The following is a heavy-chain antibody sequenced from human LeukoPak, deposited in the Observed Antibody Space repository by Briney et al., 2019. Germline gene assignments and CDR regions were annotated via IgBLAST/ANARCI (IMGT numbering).Heavy chain of an antibody. CDR2: ITSKSNSYAT. V-gene: IGHV3-73*01. Sequence: PGGSLKLCCASSWITFSGSAMHGAHQPSGKGLEWVGRITSKSNSYATAYAASVKGRFTISRDDSKNTAYLQMNSLKTEDTAVYYCTRQEYYDILTGQPVDYWGQGTLVTVSS. CDR1: WITFSGSA. D-gene: IGHD3-9*01. J-gene: IGHJ4*02. CDR3: TRQEYYDILTGQPVDY.